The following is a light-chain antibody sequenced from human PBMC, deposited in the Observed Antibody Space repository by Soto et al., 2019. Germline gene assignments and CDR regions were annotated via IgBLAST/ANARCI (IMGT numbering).Light chain of an antibody. CDR3: SSYTSSSTLGYV. V-gene: IGLV2-14*01. Sequence: QSVLTQPASVSGSPGQSITISCTGTSSDVGGYNYVSWYQQHPGKAPKLMIYEVSNRPSGVSNCFSGSKSGNTASLTISGLQAEDEADYYCSSYTSSSTLGYVFGTGTKLTVL. J-gene: IGLJ1*01. CDR2: EVS. CDR1: SSDVGGYNY.